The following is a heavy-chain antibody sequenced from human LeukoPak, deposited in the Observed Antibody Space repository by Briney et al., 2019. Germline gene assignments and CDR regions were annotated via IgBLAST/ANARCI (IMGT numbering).Heavy chain of an antibody. CDR1: GGSISSYY. V-gene: IGHV4-39*07. Sequence: SETLSVTCTVSGGSISSYYWSWIRQPPGKGLEWIGSIYYSGSTYYNPSLKGRVTISVDTSKNQFSLKLSSVTAADTAVYYCARDVDLGVAAAGTRWGQGTLVTVSS. D-gene: IGHD6-13*01. CDR2: IYYSGST. J-gene: IGHJ4*02. CDR3: ARDVDLGVAAAGTR.